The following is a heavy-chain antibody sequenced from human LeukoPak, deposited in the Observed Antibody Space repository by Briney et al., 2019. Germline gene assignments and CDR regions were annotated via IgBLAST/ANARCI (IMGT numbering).Heavy chain of an antibody. J-gene: IGHJ3*02. CDR1: GGTFSSYA. Sequence: AASVKVSCKASGGTFSSYAISWVRQAPGQGLEWMGRIIPILGIANYAQEFQGRVTITADKSTSTAYMELSSLRSEDTAVYYCARTLTGDAFDIWGQGTMVTVSS. V-gene: IGHV1-69*04. D-gene: IGHD3-9*01. CDR3: ARTLTGDAFDI. CDR2: IIPILGIA.